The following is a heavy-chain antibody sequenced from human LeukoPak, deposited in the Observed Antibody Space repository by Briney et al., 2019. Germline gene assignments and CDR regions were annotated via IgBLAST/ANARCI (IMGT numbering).Heavy chain of an antibody. CDR1: GGSISSSSYY. CDR3: AKDGPYRLYYDSSGYRFYYGMDV. CDR2: IYYSGST. V-gene: IGHV4-39*02. D-gene: IGHD3-22*01. Sequence: PSETLSLTCTVSGGSISSSSYYWGWIRQPPGKGLEWIGSIYYSGSTYYNPSLKSRVTISVDTSKNQFSLKLSSVTAADTAVYYCAKDGPYRLYYDSSGYRFYYGMDVWGQGTTVTVSS. J-gene: IGHJ6*02.